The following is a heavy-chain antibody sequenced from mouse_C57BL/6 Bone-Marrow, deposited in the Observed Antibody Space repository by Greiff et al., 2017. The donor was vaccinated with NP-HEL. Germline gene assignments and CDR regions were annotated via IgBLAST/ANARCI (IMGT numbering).Heavy chain of an antibody. CDR2: IYPRSGNT. D-gene: IGHD1-1*01. J-gene: IGHJ1*03. Sequence: QVHVKQSGAELARPGASVKLSCKASGYTFTSYGISWVKQRPGQGLEWIGEIYPRSGNTYYNEKFKGQATLTADNSSSTAYMELRILTSEDAAVFMCDRDYDSGYDYGYFDVWGTGTTVTVSA. CDR3: DRDYDSGYDYGYFDV. CDR1: GYTFTSYG. V-gene: IGHV1-81*01.